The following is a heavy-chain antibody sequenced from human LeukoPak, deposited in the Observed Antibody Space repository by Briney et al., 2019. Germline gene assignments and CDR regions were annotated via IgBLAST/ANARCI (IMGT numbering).Heavy chain of an antibody. D-gene: IGHD3-10*01. CDR1: GGSFSGYY. CDR2: INHSGST. V-gene: IGHV4-34*01. Sequence: SETLSLTCAVYGGSFSGYYWSWIRQPPGKGLEWIGEINHSGSTTYNASLKSRVTMSVDTSKNQFSLNLRSVTAADTAVYFCASVSPIEARQRGEIEFWGRGTLVIVSS. CDR3: ASVSPIEARQRGEIEF. J-gene: IGHJ4*02.